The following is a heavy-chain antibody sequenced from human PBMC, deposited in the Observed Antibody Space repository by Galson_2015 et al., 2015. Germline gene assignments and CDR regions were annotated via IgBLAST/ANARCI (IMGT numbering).Heavy chain of an antibody. Sequence: SLRLSCAASGFTFSSYSMNWVRQAPGKGLEWVSYISSSSSTIYYADSVKGRFTISRDNAKNSLYLQMNSLRDEDTAVYYCARGPYYDSSGYSPHSGASDIWGQGTMVTVSS. CDR2: ISSSSSTI. J-gene: IGHJ3*02. CDR1: GFTFSSYS. V-gene: IGHV3-48*02. CDR3: ARGPYYDSSGYSPHSGASDI. D-gene: IGHD3-22*01.